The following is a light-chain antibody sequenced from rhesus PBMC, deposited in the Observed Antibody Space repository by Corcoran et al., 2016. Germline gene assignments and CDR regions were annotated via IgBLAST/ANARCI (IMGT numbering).Light chain of an antibody. Sequence: QVILTQSPATLSLSPGERATLSCRARPSVSSYLAWSQQNPGQAPRPLINGASSRATGLPDRFSGSGSVTELTLTISSMEPEDVGFYHSYQHSSGYSFGQGTKVEIK. CDR3: YQHSSGYS. CDR1: PSVSSY. J-gene: IGKJ2*01. CDR2: GAS. V-gene: IGKV3-10*01.